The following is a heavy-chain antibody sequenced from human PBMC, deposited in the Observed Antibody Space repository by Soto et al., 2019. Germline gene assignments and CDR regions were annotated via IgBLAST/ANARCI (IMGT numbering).Heavy chain of an antibody. D-gene: IGHD2-2*01. V-gene: IGHV3-23*01. CDR1: GFTFSSYA. CDR3: ANNDAPLHYYYGMDV. J-gene: IGHJ6*02. Sequence: GGSLRLSCAASGFTFSSYAMSWVRQAPGKGLEWVSAISGSGGSTYYADSVKGRFTISRDNSKNTLYLQMNSLRAEDTAVYYCANNDAPLHYYYGMDVWGQGTTVTVSS. CDR2: ISGSGGST.